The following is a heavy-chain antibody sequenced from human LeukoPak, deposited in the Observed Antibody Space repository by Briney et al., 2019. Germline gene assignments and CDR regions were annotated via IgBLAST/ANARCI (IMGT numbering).Heavy chain of an antibody. D-gene: IGHD5-18*01. V-gene: IGHV5-51*01. CDR1: GYSFTSYR. CDR3: ARRDGYSYVQFDY. CDR2: IFPGDSDT. Sequence: NRGESLKISCKGSGYSFTSYRIGWVRQMPGKGLEWMGIIFPGDSDTRYSPSFQGLVTISADKSISTAYLQWSSLKASDTGMYYCARRDGYSYVQFDYWGQGTLVTVSS. J-gene: IGHJ4*02.